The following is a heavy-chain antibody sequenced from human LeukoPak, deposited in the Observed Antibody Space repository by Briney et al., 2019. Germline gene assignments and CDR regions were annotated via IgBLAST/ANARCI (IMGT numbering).Heavy chain of an antibody. CDR1: GFTSSSYS. CDR3: ARAASGFSSSRNWFDP. CDR2: ISSSSSYI. J-gene: IGHJ5*02. Sequence: PGGSLRLSCAASGFTSSSYSMNWVRQAPGKGLEWVSSISSSSSYIYYADSVKGRFTISRDNAKNSLYLQMNSLRAEDTAVYYCARAASGFSSSRNWFDPWGQGTPVTVSS. V-gene: IGHV3-21*01. D-gene: IGHD6-13*01.